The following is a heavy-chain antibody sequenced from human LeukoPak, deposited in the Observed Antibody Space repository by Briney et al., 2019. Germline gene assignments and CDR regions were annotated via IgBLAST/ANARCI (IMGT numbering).Heavy chain of an antibody. CDR1: GGSIGSHY. J-gene: IGHJ4*02. D-gene: IGHD6-13*01. Sequence: SETLSLTCTVSGGSIGSHYWSWIRQPPGKGLEWIGYIYYSGSTNYNPSLKSRVTISVDTSKNQFSLKLSSVTAADTAVYYCARRVAAAGIYYFDYWGQGTLVTVSS. CDR2: IYYSGST. CDR3: ARRVAAAGIYYFDY. V-gene: IGHV4-59*11.